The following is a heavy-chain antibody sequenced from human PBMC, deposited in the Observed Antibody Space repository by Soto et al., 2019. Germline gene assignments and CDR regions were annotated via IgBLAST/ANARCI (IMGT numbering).Heavy chain of an antibody. V-gene: IGHV4-34*01. CDR3: ARGGPRRLQFRVYYYYYMDV. CDR2: INHSGST. D-gene: IGHD4-4*01. Sequence: SETLSLTCAVYGGSFSGYYWSWIRQPPGKGLEWIGEINHSGSTNYNPSLKSRVTISVDTSKNQFSLKLSSVTAADTAVYYCARGGPRRLQFRVYYYYYMDVWGKGTTVTVSS. CDR1: GGSFSGYY. J-gene: IGHJ6*03.